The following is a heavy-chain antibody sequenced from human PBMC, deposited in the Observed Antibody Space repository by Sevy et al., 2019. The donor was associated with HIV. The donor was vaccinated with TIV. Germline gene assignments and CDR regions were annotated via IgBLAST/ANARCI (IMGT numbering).Heavy chain of an antibody. D-gene: IGHD6-13*01. Sequence: GGSLRLSCAASGFAFSSHAMHWVRQAPGKGLEWVAVISYEGTETLYAASVEGRFTISRDNSKNILSLQINSLRPEDTAVYYSARDGGYSIKWYPLYWGHGTLVTVSS. CDR3: ARDGGYSIKWYPLY. J-gene: IGHJ4*01. V-gene: IGHV3-30-3*01. CDR1: GFAFSSHA. CDR2: ISYEGTET.